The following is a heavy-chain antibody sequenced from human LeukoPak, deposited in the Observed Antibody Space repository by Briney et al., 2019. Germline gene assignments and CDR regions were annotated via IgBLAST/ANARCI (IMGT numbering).Heavy chain of an antibody. V-gene: IGHV4-30-4*01. CDR2: FYNSGNT. CDR3: AREGYSGFERYNWFDP. Sequence: PSETLSLTCTVSGGSISSADYYWSWIRQPPGKGLEWIGYFYNSGNTYYNPSLKSRVTISVDTSKNQFSLKLSSVTAADTAVYYCAREGYSGFERYNWFDPWGQGTLVTVSS. CDR1: GGSISSADYY. D-gene: IGHD5-12*01. J-gene: IGHJ5*02.